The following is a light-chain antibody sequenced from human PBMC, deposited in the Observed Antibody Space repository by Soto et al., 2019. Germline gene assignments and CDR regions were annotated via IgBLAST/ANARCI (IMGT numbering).Light chain of an antibody. V-gene: IGKV3-15*01. CDR2: SAS. J-gene: IGKJ5*01. CDR1: QSLSSS. CDR3: QKYNNWPPIT. Sequence: EIVLTQSPGTLSLSPGERAILSCRASQSLSSSFLAWYQQKPGQAPRLLIYSASTRATGIPDRFSGSGSGTEFTLTISRLQSEDFEVYYCQKYNNWPPITFGQGTRLEIK.